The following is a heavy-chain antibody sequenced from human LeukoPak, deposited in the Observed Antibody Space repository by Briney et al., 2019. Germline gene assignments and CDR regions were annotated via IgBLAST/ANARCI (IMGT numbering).Heavy chain of an antibody. CDR2: IKSKTDGGTT. CDR3: TSSKYMAAKQWSYFDF. CDR1: GFTFSNVA. Sequence: GGSLRLSCVVSGFTFSNVAMSWVRQAPGKGLEWVGRIKSKTDGGTTDYAAPVKGGFTISRDDSKNTLYLQMNSLKTEDTAVYYCTSSKYMAAKQWSYFDFWGQGTLVTVSS. V-gene: IGHV3-15*01. J-gene: IGHJ4*02. D-gene: IGHD6-25*01.